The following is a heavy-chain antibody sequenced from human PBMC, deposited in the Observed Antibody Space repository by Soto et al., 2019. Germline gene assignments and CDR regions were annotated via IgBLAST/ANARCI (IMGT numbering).Heavy chain of an antibody. J-gene: IGHJ6*02. CDR2: IYYSGST. D-gene: IGHD6-25*01. V-gene: IGHV4-31*03. CDR3: ARGSSVGYYYYGMDV. CDR1: GGSISSGGYY. Sequence: QVQLQESGPGLVKPSQTLSLTCTVSGGSISSGGYYWSWIRQHPGKALEWIGYIYYSGSTYYNPSLKSRVTISVDTSKNQFSLKLSSVTAADTAVYYCARGSSVGYYYYGMDVWGQGTTVTVSS.